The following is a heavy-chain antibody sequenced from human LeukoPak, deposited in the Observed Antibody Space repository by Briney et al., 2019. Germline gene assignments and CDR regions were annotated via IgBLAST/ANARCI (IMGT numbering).Heavy chain of an antibody. CDR2: IKSKTDGGTT. J-gene: IGHJ4*02. V-gene: IGHV3-15*01. Sequence: GGSLRLSCAASGFTFTNYAMSWVRQAPGKGLEWVGRIKSKTDGGTTDYAAPVKGRFTISRDDSKNTLYLQMNSLRAEDTAVYYCARFGAAGDWGQGTLVTVSS. CDR3: ARFGAAGD. D-gene: IGHD6-13*01. CDR1: GFTFTNYA.